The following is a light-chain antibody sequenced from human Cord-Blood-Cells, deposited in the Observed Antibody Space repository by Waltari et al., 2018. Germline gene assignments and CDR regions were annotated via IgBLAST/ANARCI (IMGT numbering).Light chain of an antibody. CDR1: QSVSSY. V-gene: IGKV3-11*01. CDR3: QQRSNWRFT. J-gene: IGKJ3*01. CDR2: DAS. Sequence: EIVLTQSPATLSLSPGERATLSCRASQSVSSYLAWYQQKPGQAPRLLIYDASNRATGIPARFSGSGSGTDFTLTISSLEPEDFAVYYCQQRSNWRFTFGP.